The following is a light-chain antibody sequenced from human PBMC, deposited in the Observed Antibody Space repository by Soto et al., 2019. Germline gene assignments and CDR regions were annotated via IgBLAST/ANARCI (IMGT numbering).Light chain of an antibody. V-gene: IGKV3-11*01. CDR1: QSVSIY. Sequence: IALTQPPATLSLSPLERPTLSCSASQSVSIYLAWYQQKPGQAPRLLIYDASNRATGIPAKFSGSGSGTDFTPAISSLEPEDSAVYYCQQRSNSPPWITFGQGTRLEIK. CDR3: QQRSNSPPWIT. J-gene: IGKJ5*01. CDR2: DAS.